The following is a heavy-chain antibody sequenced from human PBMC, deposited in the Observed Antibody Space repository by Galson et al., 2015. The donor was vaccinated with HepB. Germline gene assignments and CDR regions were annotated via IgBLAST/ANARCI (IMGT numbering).Heavy chain of an antibody. CDR2: IIPIFGTA. Sequence: SVKVSCKASGGTFSSYAISWVRQAPGQGLEWMGGIIPIFGTANYAQKFQGRVTITADESTSTAYMELSSLRSEDTAVYYCARDYYDSSGYSPIGYWGQGTLVTASS. CDR3: ARDYYDSSGYSPIGY. V-gene: IGHV1-69*13. D-gene: IGHD3-22*01. J-gene: IGHJ4*02. CDR1: GGTFSSYA.